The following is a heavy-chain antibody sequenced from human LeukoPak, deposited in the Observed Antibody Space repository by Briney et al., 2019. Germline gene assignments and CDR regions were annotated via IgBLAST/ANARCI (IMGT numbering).Heavy chain of an antibody. CDR2: IYYSGIT. D-gene: IGHD3-22*01. CDR1: GGSISSYY. Sequence: PSETLSLTCTVSGGSISSYYWNWIRQPPGKGLEWIGYIYYSGITNYNPSLKSRVTISVDTSKNQFSLKLSSVTAADTAVYYCAREGSGLNWFDPWGQGILVTVSS. J-gene: IGHJ5*02. CDR3: AREGSGLNWFDP. V-gene: IGHV4-59*01.